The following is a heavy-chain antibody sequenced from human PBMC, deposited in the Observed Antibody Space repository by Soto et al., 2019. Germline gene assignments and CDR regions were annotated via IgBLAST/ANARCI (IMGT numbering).Heavy chain of an antibody. CDR2: ISYDGSNQ. D-gene: IGHD6-13*01. CDR1: GFPFSSYG. J-gene: IGHJ4*02. V-gene: IGHV3-30*18. Sequence: QVELVESGGGVVQPERSLRLSCAASGFPFSSYGMHWVRQAPGKGLEWVAVISYDGSNQYYADSVKGRFTISRDNSKNTLYLEVNSLRPEDTAVYFCAKSRMGSSWYEGDSWGQGTLVTVSS. CDR3: AKSRMGSSWYEGDS.